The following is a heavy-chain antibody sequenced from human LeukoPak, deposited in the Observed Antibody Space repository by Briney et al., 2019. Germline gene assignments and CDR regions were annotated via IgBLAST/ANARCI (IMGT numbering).Heavy chain of an antibody. V-gene: IGHV3-21*01. D-gene: IGHD6-6*01. CDR1: GFTFSSYS. CDR2: ISSSSSYI. CDR3: ASLYSSSSYYYYYYMDV. Sequence: GGSLRPSCAASGFTFSSYSMNWVRQAPGKGLEWVSSISSSSSYIYYADSVKGRFTISRDNAKNSLYLQMNSLRAEDTAVYYCASLYSSSSYYYYYYMDVWGKGTTVTVSS. J-gene: IGHJ6*03.